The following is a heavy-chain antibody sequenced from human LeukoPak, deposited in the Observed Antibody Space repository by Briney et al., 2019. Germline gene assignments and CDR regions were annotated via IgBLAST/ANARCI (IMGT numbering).Heavy chain of an antibody. V-gene: IGHV3-21*01. D-gene: IGHD3-16*01. J-gene: IGHJ4*02. CDR1: GFTFNTYT. CDR2: IGSISDYV. Sequence: PGGSLRLSCAASGFTFNTYTMNWVRQTPGKGLEWASSIGSISDYVSYADSVKGRFTISRDNAKNSVYLQMNSLRVEDMGVYYCGNSRGSYVWGQGTLVTVSS. CDR3: GNSRGSYV.